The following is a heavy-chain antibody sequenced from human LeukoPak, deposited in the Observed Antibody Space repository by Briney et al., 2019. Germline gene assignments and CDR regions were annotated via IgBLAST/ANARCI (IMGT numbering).Heavy chain of an antibody. CDR1: GYTFTVFC. J-gene: IGHJ4*02. D-gene: IGHD3-3*01. CDR2: INPNSGGT. Sequence: ASVKVSCTASGYTFTVFCIHWVRQAPGQGLEWMGRINPNSGGTNYAQKFQGRVTMTRDTSISTAYMELSRLRSDDTAIYYCATSTRSGYNWNSFDYWGQGTLVTVSS. V-gene: IGHV1-2*02. CDR3: ATSTRSGYNWNSFDY.